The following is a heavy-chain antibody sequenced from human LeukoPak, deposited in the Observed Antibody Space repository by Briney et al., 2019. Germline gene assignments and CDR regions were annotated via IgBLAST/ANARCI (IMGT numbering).Heavy chain of an antibody. CDR1: GYTFTSYY. Sequence: ASVKVSCKASGYTFTSYYMHWVRQAPAQGLEWMGIITPSGGSTSYAQKFQGRVTMTRDTSTSTVYMELSSLRSEDTAVYYCARDRDLSTVVTQYWYFDLWGRGTLVTVSS. D-gene: IGHD4-23*01. V-gene: IGHV1-46*01. J-gene: IGHJ2*01. CDR2: ITPSGGST. CDR3: ARDRDLSTVVTQYWYFDL.